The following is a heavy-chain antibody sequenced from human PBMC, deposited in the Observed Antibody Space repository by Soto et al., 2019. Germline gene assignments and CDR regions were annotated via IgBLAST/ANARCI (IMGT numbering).Heavy chain of an antibody. CDR2: INAGNGNT. CDR3: ARCPSPPAYYDILTGYNFY. CDR1: GYTFTSYA. D-gene: IGHD3-9*01. Sequence: ASVKVSCKASGYTFTSYAMHWVRQAPGQRLEWIGWINAGNGNTKYSQKLQGRVTITRDTSASTAYMELSSLRSEDTAVYYCARCPSPPAYYDILTGYNFYSGQGTLVTVAT. J-gene: IGHJ4*02. V-gene: IGHV1-3*01.